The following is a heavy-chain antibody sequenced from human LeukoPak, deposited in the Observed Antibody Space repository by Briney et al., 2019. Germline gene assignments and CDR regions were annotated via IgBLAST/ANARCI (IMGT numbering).Heavy chain of an antibody. V-gene: IGHV3-7*01. CDR2: IKQDGSGK. CDR3: ARDHGYFYVSDY. Sequence: PGGSLRLSCAASGFTFSSYWMSWVRQAPGKGPEWVANIKQDGSGKYYVDSVKGRFTISRDNAKNSLYLQMNSLRAEDTAVYYCARDHGYFYVSDYWGQGTLVTVSS. J-gene: IGHJ4*02. CDR1: GFTFSSYW. D-gene: IGHD5-18*01.